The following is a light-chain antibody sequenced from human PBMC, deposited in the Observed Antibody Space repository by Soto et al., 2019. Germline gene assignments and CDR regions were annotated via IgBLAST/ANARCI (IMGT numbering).Light chain of an antibody. J-gene: IGKJ4*01. V-gene: IGKV3-15*01. CDR3: QQYNNWPPT. CDR1: QSVSSN. CDR2: GAS. Sequence: EIVMTQSPATLSVSPGEKATLSCRASQSVSSNLAWYQQKPGQAPRLLIYGASTRATGIPARFSGSGSGTEFTLTISSLQSEDFAVHYCQQYNNWPPTFGGGTKVDIK.